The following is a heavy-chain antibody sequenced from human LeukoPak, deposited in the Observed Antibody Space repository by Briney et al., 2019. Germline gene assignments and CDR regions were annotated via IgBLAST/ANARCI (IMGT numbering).Heavy chain of an antibody. D-gene: IGHD3-9*01. J-gene: IGHJ4*01. Sequence: GGSLRLSCAASGFSFSSHPMNWVRQAPGKGLEWLSHISSGGNTEYYLDSARGRFTMSRDNAKNLLFLQMNSLTDEDTAVYYCARDTLNGPFVTSLDYWGHGALVTVSP. CDR3: ARDTLNGPFVTSLDY. CDR2: ISSGGNTE. V-gene: IGHV3-48*03. CDR1: GFSFSSHP.